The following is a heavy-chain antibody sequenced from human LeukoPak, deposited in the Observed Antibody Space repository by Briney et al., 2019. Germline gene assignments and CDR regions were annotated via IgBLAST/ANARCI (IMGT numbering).Heavy chain of an antibody. Sequence: GGSLRLSCAASGFTFNTYTMNWVRQAPGKGLEWVSYISGSSGIIDYADSVRGRFTISRDNAKDSLYLQMNSLRAEDTAVYYCARGSIYYESSGQVPFDYWGQGTLVTVSS. V-gene: IGHV3-48*01. J-gene: IGHJ4*02. CDR3: ARGSIYYESSGQVPFDY. D-gene: IGHD3-22*01. CDR1: GFTFNTYT. CDR2: ISGSSGII.